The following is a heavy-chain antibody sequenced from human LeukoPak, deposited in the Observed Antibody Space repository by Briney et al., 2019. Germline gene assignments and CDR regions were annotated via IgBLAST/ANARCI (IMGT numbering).Heavy chain of an antibody. D-gene: IGHD3-10*01. Sequence: GGSLRLSCAASGFTFSSYWMSWVRQAPGKGLEWVANIKQDGSEKYYVDSVKGRFTISRDNAKNSLYLQMNSLRAADTAVYYCARDGRIWFGELLFFDYWGQGTLVTVSS. V-gene: IGHV3-7*01. J-gene: IGHJ4*02. CDR1: GFTFSSYW. CDR2: IKQDGSEK. CDR3: ARDGRIWFGELLFFDY.